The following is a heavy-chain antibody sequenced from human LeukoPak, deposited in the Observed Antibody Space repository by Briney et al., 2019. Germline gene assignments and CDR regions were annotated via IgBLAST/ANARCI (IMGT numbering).Heavy chain of an antibody. J-gene: IGHJ6*02. Sequence: KASETLSLTCTVSGDSISTYYWSWIRQPPGKGLEWIGYVYYTGSTNHNPSLRSRVTISVNTSKNQFSLKMSSVTAADTAIYYCARRSVVGPTGYFSYYGMDVWGQGTTVTVSS. D-gene: IGHD1-26*01. CDR2: VYYTGST. V-gene: IGHV4-59*08. CDR3: ARRSVVGPTGYFSYYGMDV. CDR1: GDSISTYY.